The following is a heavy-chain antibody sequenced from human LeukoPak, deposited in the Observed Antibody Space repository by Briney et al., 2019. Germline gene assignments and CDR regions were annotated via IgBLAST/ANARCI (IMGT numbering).Heavy chain of an antibody. D-gene: IGHD3-10*01. CDR1: GFTFSNYA. CDR3: ARAITMVRGVIDY. CDR2: ISSNGGST. Sequence: TGGSLRLSCAASGFTFSNYAMHWVRQAPGKGLEYASAISSNGGSTYYANSVKDRFTISRDNSKNTLYLQMGSLRAEDMAVYYCARAITMVRGVIDYWGQGTLVTVSS. V-gene: IGHV3-64*01. J-gene: IGHJ4*02.